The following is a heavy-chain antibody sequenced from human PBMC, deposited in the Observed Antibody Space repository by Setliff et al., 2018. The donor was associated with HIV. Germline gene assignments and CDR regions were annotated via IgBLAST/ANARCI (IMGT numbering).Heavy chain of an antibody. CDR3: ATRAYDSRGYLRSRVSGAAFDI. CDR1: GYTLTELS. Sequence: WASVKVSCKVSGYTLTELSIHWVRQAPGKGLEWMGGFDPQYDKTFYAQKFQGRVTMSEDTSTDTAYMELSSLRSEDTAVYYCATRAYDSRGYLRSRVSGAAFDIGGQGTMVTVSS. V-gene: IGHV1-24*01. CDR2: FDPQYDKT. D-gene: IGHD3-22*01. J-gene: IGHJ3*02.